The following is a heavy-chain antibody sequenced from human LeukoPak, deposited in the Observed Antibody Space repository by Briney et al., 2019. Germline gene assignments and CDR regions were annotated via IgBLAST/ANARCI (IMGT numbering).Heavy chain of an antibody. V-gene: IGHV1-69*04. Sequence: GASVKVSCKASGGTFSGYAISWVRQAPGQGLEWMGRIIPILGIANYAQKFQGRVTITADKSTGTAYMELSSLRSEDTAVYYCASATRSYYDSSGYLDYWGQGTLVTVSS. CDR2: IIPILGIA. D-gene: IGHD3-22*01. CDR1: GGTFSGYA. J-gene: IGHJ4*02. CDR3: ASATRSYYDSSGYLDY.